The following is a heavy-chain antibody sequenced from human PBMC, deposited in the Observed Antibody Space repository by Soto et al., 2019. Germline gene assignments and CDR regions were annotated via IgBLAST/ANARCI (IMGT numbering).Heavy chain of an antibody. D-gene: IGHD3-9*01. V-gene: IGHV1-18*04. CDR1: GYTFTSYG. J-gene: IGHJ3*02. Sequence: QVQLVQSGAEVKKPGASVKVSCKASGYTFTSYGISWVRQAPGQGLEWMGWISAYNGNTNYAQKLQGRVTMTTDTTTSTAYMELRSLRSDDTDVYYCARVEVLRYFDLMPRMRSDAFDIWGQGTMVTVSS. CDR2: ISAYNGNT. CDR3: ARVEVLRYFDLMPRMRSDAFDI.